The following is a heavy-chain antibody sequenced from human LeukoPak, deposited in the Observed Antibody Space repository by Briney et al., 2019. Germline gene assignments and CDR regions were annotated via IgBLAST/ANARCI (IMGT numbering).Heavy chain of an antibody. CDR1: GYIFTSFG. D-gene: IGHD6-19*01. J-gene: IGHJ5*02. CDR3: ARDVDAGPEAGVLHYFGP. Sequence: GASVTVSCTASGYIFTSFGISWVRQAPGQGLEWMGWISVHNGKTNYVQKLQDRVIMTTDTSTNTAYMELRGLRSDDTAVYFCARDVDAGPEAGVLHYFGPWGQGTLVTVSS. V-gene: IGHV1-18*01. CDR2: ISVHNGKT.